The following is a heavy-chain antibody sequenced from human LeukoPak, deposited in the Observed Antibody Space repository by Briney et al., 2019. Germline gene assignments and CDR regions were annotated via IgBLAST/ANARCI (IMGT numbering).Heavy chain of an antibody. V-gene: IGHV3-33*01. Sequence: GGSLRLSCAASGFTFSSYGMHWVRQAPGKGLEWVAVIWYDGSNKYYADSVKGRFTISRDTSKNTLYLQMNSLRAEDTAVYYCAREYGDYSLVTPPRDWFDPWGQGTLVTVSS. CDR1: GFTFSSYG. D-gene: IGHD4-17*01. CDR2: IWYDGSNK. J-gene: IGHJ5*02. CDR3: AREYGDYSLVTPPRDWFDP.